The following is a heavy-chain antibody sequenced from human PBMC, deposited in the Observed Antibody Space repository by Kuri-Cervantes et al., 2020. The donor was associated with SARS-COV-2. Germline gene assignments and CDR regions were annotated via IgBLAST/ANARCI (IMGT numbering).Heavy chain of an antibody. J-gene: IGHJ4*02. CDR3: ARDGPVEVTGTFDC. CDR1: GFTFSNYA. D-gene: IGHD6-19*01. V-gene: IGHV3-23*01. Sequence: GESLKISCAASGFTFSNYAMSWVRQAPGKGLEWVSGITGRGITGSGDTTYYADSVKGRFTISRDNSKNTLYLQMSSLRAEDAALYYCARDGPVEVTGTFDCWGQGTLVTVSS. CDR2: ITGRGITGSGDTT.